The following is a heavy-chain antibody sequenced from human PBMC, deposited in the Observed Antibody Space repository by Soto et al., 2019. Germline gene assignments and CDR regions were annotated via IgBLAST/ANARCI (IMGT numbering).Heavy chain of an antibody. CDR2: INPTSST. D-gene: IGHD2-15*01. CDR1: GYTFTSYY. J-gene: IGHJ4*02. V-gene: IGHV1-46*01. CDR3: ARVYCSGGSCYGIDY. Sequence: QVQLVQSGAEVKKPGASVKVSCKASGYTFTSYYMHWVRQAPGQGLEWMGIINPTSSTSYAPKFRGRVTMTRDTSTSTVYMELSSLRSEDTAVYYCARVYCSGGSCYGIDYWGQGTLVTVSS.